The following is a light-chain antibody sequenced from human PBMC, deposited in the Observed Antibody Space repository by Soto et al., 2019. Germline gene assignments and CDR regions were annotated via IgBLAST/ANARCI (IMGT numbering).Light chain of an antibody. Sequence: DIQMTQSPSSLSASVGDRVTITCRASQSISSYLNWYQQKPGKAPKLLIYAASSLQSGVPSRFSGSGSGTDFTLTISSLLPEDFATYHCKHSYSTLSFTFGPGTKVDIK. V-gene: IGKV1-39*01. J-gene: IGKJ3*01. CDR3: KHSYSTLSFT. CDR1: QSISSY. CDR2: AAS.